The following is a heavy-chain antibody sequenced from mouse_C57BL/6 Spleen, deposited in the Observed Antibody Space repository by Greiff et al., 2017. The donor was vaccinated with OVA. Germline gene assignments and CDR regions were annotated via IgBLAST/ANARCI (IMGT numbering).Heavy chain of an antibody. CDR3: ARDYDGSSYGGYYYAMDY. CDR2: IYPGDGDT. D-gene: IGHD1-1*01. J-gene: IGHJ4*01. V-gene: IGHV1-80*01. CDR1: GYAFSSYW. Sequence: QVQLQQSGAELVKPGASVKISCKASGYAFSSYWMNWVKQRPGKGLEWIGQIYPGDGDTNYNGKFKGKATLTADKSSSTAYMQLSSLTSEDSAVYFCARDYDGSSYGGYYYAMDYWGQGTSVTVSS.